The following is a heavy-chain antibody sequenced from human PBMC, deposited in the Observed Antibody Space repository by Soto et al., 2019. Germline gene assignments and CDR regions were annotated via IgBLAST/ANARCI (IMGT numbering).Heavy chain of an antibody. J-gene: IGHJ4*02. Sequence: GGSLRLSCAASGFTVSSNYMSWVRQALGKGLEWVSTIYSNGNTYYADSVKGRFTISRDKSKNTLYLQMNSLRAEDTAVYYCARDFPLSEYRFSGSYYYNYWGQGTLVTVSS. CDR3: ARDFPLSEYRFSGSYYYNY. CDR2: IYSNGNT. CDR1: GFTVSSNY. D-gene: IGHD1-26*01. V-gene: IGHV3-53*01.